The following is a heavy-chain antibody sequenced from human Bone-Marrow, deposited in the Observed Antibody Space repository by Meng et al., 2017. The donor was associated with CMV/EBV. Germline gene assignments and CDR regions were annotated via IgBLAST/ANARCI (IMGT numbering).Heavy chain of an antibody. CDR1: GGSFSGYY. V-gene: IGHV4-34*01. CDR2: INHSGST. J-gene: IGHJ5*02. Sequence: QVQLQQWGAGLLXXXXXLXLTCAVYGGSFSGYYWSWIRQPPGKELEWIGEINHSGSTNYNPSLKSRVTISVDTSKNQFSLKLSSVTAADTAVYYCARGYYSSSFNWFDPWGQGTLVTVSS. D-gene: IGHD6-13*01. CDR3: ARGYYSSSFNWFDP.